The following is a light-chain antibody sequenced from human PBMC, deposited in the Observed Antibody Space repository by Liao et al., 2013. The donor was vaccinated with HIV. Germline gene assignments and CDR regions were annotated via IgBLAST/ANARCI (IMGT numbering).Light chain of an antibody. CDR3: QAWDXGTYV. V-gene: IGLV3-1*01. Sequence: SYELTQPPSVSVSPGQTATITCSGDDLGDRYACWYQHKPGQSPVLVMYEDSKRPSGIPERFSGSSSGDTATLTISGTQTVDEADYYCQAWDXGTYVFGTRDRGRPS. CDR2: EDS. J-gene: IGLJ1*01. CDR1: DLGDRY.